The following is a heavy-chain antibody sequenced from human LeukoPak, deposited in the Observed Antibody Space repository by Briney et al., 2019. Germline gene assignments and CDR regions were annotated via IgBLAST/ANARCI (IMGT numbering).Heavy chain of an antibody. Sequence: PSETLSLTCAVSGYSISSASYWGWILQPPGKRLEWIGSISPSGNTYYNPSLKSRISISLDTSKNQFSLKLTSMTAADTAFYYCARRAYSDLYFDSWGQGTLVTVSS. CDR3: ARRAYSDLYFDS. D-gene: IGHD4-11*01. CDR1: GYSISSASY. CDR2: ISPSGNT. J-gene: IGHJ4*02. V-gene: IGHV4-38-2*01.